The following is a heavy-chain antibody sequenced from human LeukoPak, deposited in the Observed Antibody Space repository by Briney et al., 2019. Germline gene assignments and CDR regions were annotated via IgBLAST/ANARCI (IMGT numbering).Heavy chain of an antibody. CDR3: AGEDSSSYYFDY. Sequence: KPSETLSLTCAVYGGSFSGYYWSWIRQPPGKGLEWIGEINHSGSTNYSPSLKSRVTISVDTSKNQFSLKLSSVTAADTAVYYCAGEDSSSYYFDYWGQGTLVTVSS. CDR2: INHSGST. V-gene: IGHV4-34*01. J-gene: IGHJ4*02. CDR1: GGSFSGYY. D-gene: IGHD6-6*01.